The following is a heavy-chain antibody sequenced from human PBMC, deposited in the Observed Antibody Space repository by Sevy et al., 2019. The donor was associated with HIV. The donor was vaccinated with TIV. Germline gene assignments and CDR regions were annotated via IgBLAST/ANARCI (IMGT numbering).Heavy chain of an antibody. Sequence: GGSLRLSCAASGFTFSSYWMHWVRQAPGKGLVWDSRINSDGSSTSYADSVKGRFTISRDNAKNTLYLQMNSLRAEDTAVYYCAIVGGSGYDDAFDIWGQGTMVTVSS. CDR3: AIVGGSGYDDAFDI. CDR2: INSDGSST. J-gene: IGHJ3*02. CDR1: GFTFSSYW. V-gene: IGHV3-74*01. D-gene: IGHD5-12*01.